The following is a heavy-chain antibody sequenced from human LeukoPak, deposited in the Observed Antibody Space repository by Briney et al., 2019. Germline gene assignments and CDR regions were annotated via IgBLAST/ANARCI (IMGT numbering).Heavy chain of an antibody. CDR2: IYDSGSI. J-gene: IGHJ4*02. Sequence: SETLSLTCSVSGGSISSYHWSWIRQPPGKGLEWIGYIYDSGSIDYNPSLKSRVTISVDTPKSQFSLKLSSVTAADTAVYYCARQYYDILTGYKPLYYFDYWGQGTLVTVSS. CDR1: GGSISSYH. CDR3: ARQYYDILTGYKPLYYFDY. V-gene: IGHV4-59*01. D-gene: IGHD3-9*01.